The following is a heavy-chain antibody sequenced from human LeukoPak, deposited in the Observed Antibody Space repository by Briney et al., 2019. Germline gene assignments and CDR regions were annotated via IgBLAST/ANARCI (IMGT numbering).Heavy chain of an antibody. CDR1: GFTFSSYG. Sequence: GGSLRLSCAASGFTFSSYGMHWVRQAPGKGLEWVAVIWYDGSNKYYADSVKGRFTISRDNSKNTLYLQMNSLRAEDTAVYYCAKDRLVVPAAIDYWGQGTLVTVSS. J-gene: IGHJ4*02. CDR2: IWYDGSNK. D-gene: IGHD2-2*01. V-gene: IGHV3-33*06. CDR3: AKDRLVVPAAIDY.